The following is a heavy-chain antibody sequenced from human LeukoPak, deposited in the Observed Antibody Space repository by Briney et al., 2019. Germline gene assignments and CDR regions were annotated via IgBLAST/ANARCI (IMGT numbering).Heavy chain of an antibody. CDR1: GFSFISYS. Sequence: GGSLRLSCAASGFSFISYSMNWVRQAPGKGLEWVSSISSSSDYRYHADSVKGRFTISRDNSKNTLYLHMNSLRAEDTAVYFCAKGSKAVLFTRDHYMDVWGKGTTVTISS. V-gene: IGHV3-21*01. CDR2: ISSSSDYR. CDR3: AKGSKAVLFTRDHYMDV. J-gene: IGHJ6*03. D-gene: IGHD6-19*01.